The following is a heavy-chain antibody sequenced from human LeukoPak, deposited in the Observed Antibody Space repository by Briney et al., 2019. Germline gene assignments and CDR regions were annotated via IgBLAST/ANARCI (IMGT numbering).Heavy chain of an antibody. CDR2: IKQDGSEK. J-gene: IGHJ4*02. V-gene: IGHV3-7*01. D-gene: IGHD1-26*01. CDR3: ARALYGSYYCFDY. CDR1: GFTFSSCG. Sequence: GGSLRLSCAASGFTFSSCGFHWVRQAPGKGLEWVANIKQDGSEKYYVDSVKGRFTISRDNAKNSLYLQMNSLRAEDTAVYYCARALYGSYYCFDYWGQGTLVTVSS.